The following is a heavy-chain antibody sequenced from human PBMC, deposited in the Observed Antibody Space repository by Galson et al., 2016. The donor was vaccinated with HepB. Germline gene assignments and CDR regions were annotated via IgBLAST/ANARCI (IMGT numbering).Heavy chain of an antibody. Sequence: SLRLSCAASGFTFSDHYMEWVRQAPGKGLEWVGRIRNKASSYTTEYAASVRGRITISRDDSKNSLYLQMNSLKNEDTAVYYCGIPGTGVDGGFPLGHWGQGTLVTVSS. J-gene: IGHJ4*02. CDR2: IRNKASSYTT. CDR3: GIPGTGVDGGFPLGH. D-gene: IGHD6-19*01. CDR1: GFTFSDHY. V-gene: IGHV3-72*01.